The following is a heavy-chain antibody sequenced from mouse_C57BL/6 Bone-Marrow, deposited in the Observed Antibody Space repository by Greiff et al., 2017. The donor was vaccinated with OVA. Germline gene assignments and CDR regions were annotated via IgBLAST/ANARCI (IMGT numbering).Heavy chain of an antibody. D-gene: IGHD2-1*01. J-gene: IGHJ3*01. CDR2: IHPSDSDT. CDR1: GYTFTSYW. V-gene: IGHV1-74*01. CDR3: AMPYGNYVGFAY. Sequence: QVQLQQPGAELVKPGASVKVSCKASGYTFTSYWMHWVKQRPGQGLEWIGRIHPSDSDTNYNQKFKGKATLTVDKSSSTAYMQLSSLTSEDSAVYYCAMPYGNYVGFAYWGQGTLVTVSA.